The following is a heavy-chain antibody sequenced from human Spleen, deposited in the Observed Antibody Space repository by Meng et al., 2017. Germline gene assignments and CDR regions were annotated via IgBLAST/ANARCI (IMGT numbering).Heavy chain of an antibody. V-gene: IGHV1-18*01. CDR3: ARGTPGRSYSDY. CDR1: DYPFTGYG. CDR2: LGAHDGDT. Sequence: QVPPVQSGPEVKKPGAPVKVSCKASDYPFTGYGLSWVRQAPGQGLEWMAWLGAHDGDTSHAPKFQGRVTVSADRPTATAYMELRSLRSDDTAVYYCARGTPGRSYSDYWGQGTLVTVSS. D-gene: IGHD3-10*01. J-gene: IGHJ4*02.